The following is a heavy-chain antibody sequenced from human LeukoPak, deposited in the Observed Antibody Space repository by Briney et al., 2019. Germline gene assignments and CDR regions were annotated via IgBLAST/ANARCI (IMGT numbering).Heavy chain of an antibody. J-gene: IGHJ4*02. Sequence: SETLSLTCTVSGGSISSYYWSWIRQPPGKGLEWIGYIYYSGSTNYNPSLKSRVTISVDTSKNQFSLKLSSVTAADTAVYYCARSHSVRTGFDYWGQGTLVTVSS. D-gene: IGHD1-14*01. CDR3: ARSHSVRTGFDY. CDR1: GGSISSYY. V-gene: IGHV4-59*01. CDR2: IYYSGST.